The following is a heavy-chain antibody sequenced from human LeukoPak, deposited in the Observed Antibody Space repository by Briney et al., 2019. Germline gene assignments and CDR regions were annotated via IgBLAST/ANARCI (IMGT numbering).Heavy chain of an antibody. Sequence: RGSLRLSCAASGFTFSSYWMHWVRQVPGQGLVWVSHIDGDGRITNYGDSVKGRFSISRDNAKNTLYLQMNSLRVEDTAVYYCARGRPHGNDYWGQGTLVTVSS. CDR1: GFTFSSYW. D-gene: IGHD4-23*01. V-gene: IGHV3-74*01. CDR2: IDGDGRIT. CDR3: ARGRPHGNDY. J-gene: IGHJ4*02.